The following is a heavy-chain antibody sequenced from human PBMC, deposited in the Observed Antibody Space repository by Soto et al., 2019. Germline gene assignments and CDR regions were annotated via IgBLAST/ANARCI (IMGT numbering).Heavy chain of an antibody. CDR1: GFTFSSYA. CDR2: ISGSGGST. D-gene: IGHD2-2*02. CDR3: AIKGPYCSSTSCYSNAFDI. J-gene: IGHJ3*02. Sequence: PGGSLRLSCAASGFTFSSYAMSWVRQAPGKGLEWVSAISGSGGSTYYADSVKGRFTISRDNSKNTLYLQMNSLRAEDTAVYYCAIKGPYCSSTSCYSNAFDIWGQGTMVTVSS. V-gene: IGHV3-23*01.